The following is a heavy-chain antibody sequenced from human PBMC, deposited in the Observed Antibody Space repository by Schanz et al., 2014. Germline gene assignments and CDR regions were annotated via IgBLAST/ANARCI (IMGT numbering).Heavy chain of an antibody. CDR1: GYTFTTYA. D-gene: IGHD1-1*01. V-gene: IGHV1-18*01. Sequence: QVQLVQSGAEVKKPGASVRVSCKASGYTFTTYAMSWVRQAPGQGLEWVGWISVYTGNTKYGQKVQGRVTMTADTSKNTAYMELRSLRSDDTAVYYWARDRRCFDRDDLYYFDSWGQGTLVTVSS. CDR3: ARDRRCFDRDDLYYFDS. J-gene: IGHJ4*02. CDR2: ISVYTGNT.